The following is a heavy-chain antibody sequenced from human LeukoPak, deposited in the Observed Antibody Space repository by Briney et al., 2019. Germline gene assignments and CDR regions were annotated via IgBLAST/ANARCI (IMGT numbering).Heavy chain of an antibody. CDR3: TRVGYCDTTSCRTAFAI. D-gene: IGHD2-2*01. CDR1: GLTFNTYW. Sequence: GGSLRLSCAASGLTFNTYWMHWVRQAPGKGLVWVSRINTDGSSTSYADSVKGRFTISRDNAKNTLYLQMNSLRAEDTAVYFCTRVGYCDTTSCRTAFAIWGQWTMVTVSS. CDR2: INTDGSST. V-gene: IGHV3-74*01. J-gene: IGHJ3*02.